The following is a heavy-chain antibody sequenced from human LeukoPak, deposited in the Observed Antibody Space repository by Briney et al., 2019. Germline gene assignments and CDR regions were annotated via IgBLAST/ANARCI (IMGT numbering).Heavy chain of an antibody. CDR1: GFTFSSYA. Sequence: GGSLRLSCAASGFTFSSYAMHWVRQAPGKGLEWVAVISYDGSNKYYADSVKGRFTISRDNAKKSLFLQMNSLRAEDTAVYYCARGSEGSSLNWFDPWGQGTLVTVSS. D-gene: IGHD6-6*01. CDR3: ARGSEGSSLNWFDP. V-gene: IGHV3-30-3*01. CDR2: ISYDGSNK. J-gene: IGHJ5*02.